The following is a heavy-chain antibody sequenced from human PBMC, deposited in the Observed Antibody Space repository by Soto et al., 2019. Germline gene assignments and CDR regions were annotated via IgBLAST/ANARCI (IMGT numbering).Heavy chain of an antibody. V-gene: IGHV4-59*01. Sequence: PSETLSLTCPVSGDSIRPYYWTWIRQPPGKGLEWIGYVYYSGSVNYKSSLKSRVTMSVDTSKNQFSLRLNSVTAADTAVYYCARVTYDSFTAYSYYFDYWGQGTLVTVSS. D-gene: IGHD3-9*01. CDR2: VYYSGSV. CDR3: ARVTYDSFTAYSYYFDY. J-gene: IGHJ4*02. CDR1: GDSIRPYY.